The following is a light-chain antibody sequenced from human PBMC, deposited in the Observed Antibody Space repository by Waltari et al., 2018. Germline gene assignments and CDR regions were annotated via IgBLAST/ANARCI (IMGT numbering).Light chain of an antibody. Sequence: DIQMTQSPSSLSASVGDRVTITCRASQSISSYLNWYQQKPGKAPKLLIYAASSLQSGFPSRFSGSGSGTDFTLTISSLQPEDFATYYCQQYYSYPRTFGQGTKVEIK. V-gene: IGKV1-39*01. CDR2: AAS. CDR1: QSISSY. J-gene: IGKJ1*01. CDR3: QQYYSYPRT.